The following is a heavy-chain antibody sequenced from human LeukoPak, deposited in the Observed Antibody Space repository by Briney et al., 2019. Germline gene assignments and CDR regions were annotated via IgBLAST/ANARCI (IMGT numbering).Heavy chain of an antibody. CDR1: GDSISSYY. D-gene: IGHD3-3*01. CDR2: IYYSGST. J-gene: IGHJ6*02. CDR3: ARLYDFWSGQTYGMDV. Sequence: SETLSLTCTVSGDSISSYYWSWIRQPPGKGLEWIGYIYYSGSTNYNPSLKSRVTISVDTSKNQFSLKLSSVTAADTAVYYCARLYDFWSGQTYGMDVWGQGTTVTVSS. V-gene: IGHV4-59*01.